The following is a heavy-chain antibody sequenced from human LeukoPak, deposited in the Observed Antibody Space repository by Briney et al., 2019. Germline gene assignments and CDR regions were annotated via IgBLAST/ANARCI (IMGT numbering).Heavy chain of an antibody. J-gene: IGHJ4*02. D-gene: IGHD5-12*01. CDR3: AKDRVGYEGPFDY. CDR2: INHDGSST. CDR1: GFTFTTFW. Sequence: GGSLRLSCATSGFTFTTFWMHWVRQAPGKGLVWVSRINHDGSSTNYADSVKGRFTISRDNAKNTVYLQMNSLRAEDTAVYYCAKDRVGYEGPFDYWGQGTLVTVSS. V-gene: IGHV3-74*01.